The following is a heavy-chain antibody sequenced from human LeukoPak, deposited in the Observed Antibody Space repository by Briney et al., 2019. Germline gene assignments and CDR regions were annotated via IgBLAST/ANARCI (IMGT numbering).Heavy chain of an antibody. CDR1: GFTFSSYE. J-gene: IGHJ4*02. V-gene: IGHV3-48*03. D-gene: IGHD6-13*01. Sequence: PGGSLRLSCVASGFTFSSYEMNWVRQAPGKGLEWVSYITGSGSTIYYADSVRGRFTISRDNTKNSLYLQMNSLRAEDTAVYYCASIPSRRQLVGYWGQGTLVTVSS. CDR3: ASIPSRRQLVGY. CDR2: ITGSGSTI.